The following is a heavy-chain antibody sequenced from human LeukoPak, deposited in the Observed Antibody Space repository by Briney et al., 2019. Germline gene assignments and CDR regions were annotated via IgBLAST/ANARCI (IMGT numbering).Heavy chain of an antibody. D-gene: IGHD3-22*01. V-gene: IGHV1-69*04. CDR3: ATTPTYDSSGYYAN. J-gene: IGHJ4*02. CDR2: IIPILGIA. CDR1: GGTFSSYA. Sequence: ASVKVSCKASGGTFSSYAIGWVRQAPGQGLEWMGRIIPILGIANYAQKFQGRVTMTEDTSTDTAYMELSSLRSEDTAVYYCATTPTYDSSGYYANWGQGTLVTVSS.